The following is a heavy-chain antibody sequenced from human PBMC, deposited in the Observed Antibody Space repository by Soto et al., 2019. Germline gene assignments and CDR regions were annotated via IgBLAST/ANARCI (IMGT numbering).Heavy chain of an antibody. D-gene: IGHD6-19*01. CDR2: ISTYTGDT. Sequence: QVQLVQSGAEVKRPGASVMLACKASGYTLTSYGISWVRQAPGQGLEWMGWISTYTGDTNYARKTQGRVPLTTDTSPNTAHAALRSLRSDDTAVHSCASAQGQDTGRYSFYSWGQGNLVIVSS. CDR1: GYTLTSYG. V-gene: IGHV1-18*04. CDR3: ASAQGQDTGRYSFYS. J-gene: IGHJ5*01.